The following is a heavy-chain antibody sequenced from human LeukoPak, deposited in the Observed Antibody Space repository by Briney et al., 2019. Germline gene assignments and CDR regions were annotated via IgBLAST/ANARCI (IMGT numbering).Heavy chain of an antibody. Sequence: QAGGSLRLSCAASGFTFNTYAMSWVRQAPGKGLEWVSAISGSGGSTYYADSVKGRFTISRDNSKNTLYLQMNSLRAEDTSIYFCAKALEQETVIALDSWGQGTLVTVSS. CDR2: ISGSGGST. CDR1: GFTFNTYA. D-gene: IGHD6-13*01. J-gene: IGHJ4*02. V-gene: IGHV3-23*01. CDR3: AKALEQETVIALDS.